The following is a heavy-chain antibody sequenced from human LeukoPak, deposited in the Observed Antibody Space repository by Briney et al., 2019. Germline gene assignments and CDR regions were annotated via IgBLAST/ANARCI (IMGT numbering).Heavy chain of an antibody. D-gene: IGHD6-19*01. Sequence: PGGSLRLSCAASGFTFSSYGMHWVRQAPGKGLEWVAVISYDGSNKYYADSVKGRFTISRDNSKNTPYLQMNSLRAEDTAVYYCARTIEQWLVGYFDYWGQGTLVTVSS. CDR3: ARTIEQWLVGYFDY. CDR2: ISYDGSNK. J-gene: IGHJ4*02. CDR1: GFTFSSYG. V-gene: IGHV3-30*03.